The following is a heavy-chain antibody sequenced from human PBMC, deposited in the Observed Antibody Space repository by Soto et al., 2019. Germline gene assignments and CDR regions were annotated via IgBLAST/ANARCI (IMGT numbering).Heavy chain of an antibody. D-gene: IGHD1-1*01. Sequence: PGGSLRLSCAASAFAFSSYWMHWVRQTPGKGPVWVSRIYNDGSRTAYADSVKGRFTISRDNAKNTMYLQMSSLTVEDTAVYYCARDLSGDTTPYFDLWGQGTLVTVSS. CDR2: IYNDGSRT. CDR1: AFAFSSYW. V-gene: IGHV3-74*01. J-gene: IGHJ4*02. CDR3: ARDLSGDTTPYFDL.